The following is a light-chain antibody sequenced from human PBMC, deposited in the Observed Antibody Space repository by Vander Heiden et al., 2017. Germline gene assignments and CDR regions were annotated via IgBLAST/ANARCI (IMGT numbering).Light chain of an antibody. Sequence: QPPQLLITWASIRESGVPNRIRGSGPGTKFTLPISSLQAADVAVYYCQQYFTTSLYTFGQGTKLDI. J-gene: IGKJ2*01. V-gene: IGKV4-1*01. CDR2: WAS. CDR3: QQYFTTSLYT.